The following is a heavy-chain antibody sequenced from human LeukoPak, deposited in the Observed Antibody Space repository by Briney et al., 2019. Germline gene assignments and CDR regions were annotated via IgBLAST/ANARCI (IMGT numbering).Heavy chain of an antibody. J-gene: IGHJ4*02. D-gene: IGHD1-26*01. CDR3: ARWDTDSYFDY. CDR1: GGSISSSSYY. Sequence: SETLSLTCTVSGGSISSSSYYWGWIRQPPGKGLEWIGSIYYSGSSYYNPSLKSRVTISVDTSKYQFSLKLTSVSASDTAVYYCARWDTDSYFDYWGRGILVTAST. CDR2: IYYSGSS. V-gene: IGHV4-39*01.